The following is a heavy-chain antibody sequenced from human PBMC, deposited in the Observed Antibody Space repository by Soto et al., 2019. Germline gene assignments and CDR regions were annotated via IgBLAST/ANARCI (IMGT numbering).Heavy chain of an antibody. CDR1: GFSLSTSGVG. Sequence: QITLKESGPTLVKPTQTLTLTCTFSGFSLSTSGVGVGWIRQPPGKALEWLALIYWDDDKRYSPSLKTRLTITKDTSKNQVVLTMTNMDPVDTATYYCAHRFDWGYSFDYWGQGTLGTVSS. CDR3: AHRFDWGYSFDY. V-gene: IGHV2-5*02. D-gene: IGHD7-27*01. CDR2: IYWDDDK. J-gene: IGHJ4*02.